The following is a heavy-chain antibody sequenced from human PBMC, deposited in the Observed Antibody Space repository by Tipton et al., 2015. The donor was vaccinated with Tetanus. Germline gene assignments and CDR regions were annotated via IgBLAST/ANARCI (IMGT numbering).Heavy chain of an antibody. CDR2: ISSSSSTI. CDR3: ARDGVYGDYGSAWFDP. Sequence: SLRLSCAASGFTFSSYSMNWVRQAPGKGLEWVSYISSSSSTIYYADSVKGRFTISRDNAKNSLYLQMNSLRDEDTAVYYCARDGVYGDYGSAWFDPWGQGTLVTVSS. D-gene: IGHD4-17*01. V-gene: IGHV3-48*02. CDR1: GFTFSSYS. J-gene: IGHJ5*02.